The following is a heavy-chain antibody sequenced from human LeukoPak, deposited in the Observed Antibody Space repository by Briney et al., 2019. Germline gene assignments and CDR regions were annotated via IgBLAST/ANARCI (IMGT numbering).Heavy chain of an antibody. CDR3: ARQIDPRAPFDP. CDR2: IYYSGST. J-gene: IGHJ5*02. V-gene: IGHV4-39*01. Sequence: PSETLSLTCTVSGGSISSSSYYWGWIRQPPGKGLEWIGSIYYSGSTYYNPSLKSRVTISVDTSKNQFSLKLSSVTAADTAVYYCARQIDPRAPFDPWGQGTLVTVSS. D-gene: IGHD3-9*01. CDR1: GGSISSSSYY.